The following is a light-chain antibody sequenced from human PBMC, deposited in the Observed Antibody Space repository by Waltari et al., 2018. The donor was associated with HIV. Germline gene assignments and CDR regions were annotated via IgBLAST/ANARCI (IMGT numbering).Light chain of an antibody. V-gene: IGLV2-8*01. CDR3: SSYAGSNKLV. CDR2: EVT. Sequence: QSALTQPPSASGSPGQSVTISCTGPRSDVGGYNYVSWYQRPPGNAPKLIIYEVTERPSGVPDRFSGSKSGNTASLTVSGLQAEDEADYYCSSYAGSNKLVFGGGTKLTVV. J-gene: IGLJ2*01. CDR1: RSDVGGYNY.